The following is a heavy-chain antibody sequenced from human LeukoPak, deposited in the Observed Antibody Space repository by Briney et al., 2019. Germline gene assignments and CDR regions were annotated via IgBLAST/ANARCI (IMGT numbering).Heavy chain of an antibody. CDR2: IYYSGST. Sequence: SETLSLTCTVSGGSISSSSYYWGWIRQPPGKGLEWIGSIYYSGSTYYNPSLKSRVTISVDTSKKQFSLKLSSVTAADTAVYYCARDIKWLWQYYFDYWGQGTLVTVSS. V-gene: IGHV4-39*07. CDR1: GGSISSSSYY. CDR3: ARDIKWLWQYYFDY. D-gene: IGHD5-12*01. J-gene: IGHJ4*02.